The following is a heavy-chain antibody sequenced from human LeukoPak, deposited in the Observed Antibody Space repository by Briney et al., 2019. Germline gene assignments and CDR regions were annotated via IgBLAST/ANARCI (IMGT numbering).Heavy chain of an antibody. V-gene: IGHV4-4*07. Sequence: SESLSLTCTVSGGSISSYYWSWVRQPAGKGLEWIGRIYTSGSTTYNPSFKSRGTIPVDTPKNHFSLELSSVTAADTAVYYCARVSGPTGGSSWQNWFDPWGQGTLVSVSS. CDR3: ARVSGPTGGSSWQNWFDP. CDR2: IYTSGST. CDR1: GGSISSYY. J-gene: IGHJ5*02. D-gene: IGHD6-13*01.